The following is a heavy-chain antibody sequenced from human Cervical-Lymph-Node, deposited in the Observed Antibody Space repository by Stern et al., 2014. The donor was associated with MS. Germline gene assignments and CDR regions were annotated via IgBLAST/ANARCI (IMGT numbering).Heavy chain of an antibody. D-gene: IGHD3-3*01. CDR3: AKDSKVTIFGVAPPFDAFDI. V-gene: IGHV3-9*01. Sequence: EVQLVESGGGLVQPGRSLRLSCAASGFTFDDYAMHWVRQAPGKGLEWVSGISWNSGSIGYADSVKGRFTISRDNAKNSLYLQMNSLRAEDTALYYCAKDSKVTIFGVAPPFDAFDIWGQGTMVTVSS. CDR2: ISWNSGSI. CDR1: GFTFDDYA. J-gene: IGHJ3*02.